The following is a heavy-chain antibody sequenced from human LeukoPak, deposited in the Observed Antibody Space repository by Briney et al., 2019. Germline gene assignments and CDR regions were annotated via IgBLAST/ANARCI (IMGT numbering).Heavy chain of an antibody. J-gene: IGHJ3*01. CDR1: GLTVSSNY. Sequence: PGGSLRLSCAASGLTVSSNYMSWVRQAPGKGLEWVSVLSSGGTTYYADSVKGRFTISRDTSKNTLYRQMNSLRAEDTAIYYCARGGDIVGATRSAFNFWGQGTMVTVSS. V-gene: IGHV3-53*01. CDR2: LSSGGTT. CDR3: ARGGDIVGATRSAFNF. D-gene: IGHD1-26*01.